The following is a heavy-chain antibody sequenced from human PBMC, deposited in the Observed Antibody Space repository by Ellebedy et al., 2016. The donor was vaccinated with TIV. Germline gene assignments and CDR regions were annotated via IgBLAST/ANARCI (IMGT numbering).Heavy chain of an antibody. CDR3: AHTGL. D-gene: IGHD2-8*02. CDR2: IKQDGSEK. CDR1: GFTFSNYW. V-gene: IGHV3-7*01. J-gene: IGHJ4*02. Sequence: GESLKISCAASGFTFSNYWMSWVRQAPGKGLEWVANIKQDGSEKYCVDSVKGRFTIFRDNAKNSLYLQMNSLRAEDTAVYYCAHTGLWGQGTLVTVSS.